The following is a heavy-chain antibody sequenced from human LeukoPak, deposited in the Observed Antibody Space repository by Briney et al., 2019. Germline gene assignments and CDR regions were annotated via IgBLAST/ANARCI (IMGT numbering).Heavy chain of an antibody. J-gene: IGHJ4*02. CDR2: INHSGST. CDR3: ARGRSG. Sequence: SETLSLTCAVSGGSFSGYYLSWIRQPPGKGLEWIGEINHSGSTNYNPSLKSRVTISVDTSKNQFSLKLSSVTAADTAVYYCARGRSGWGQGTLVTVSS. V-gene: IGHV4-34*01. CDR1: GGSFSGYY. D-gene: IGHD6-25*01.